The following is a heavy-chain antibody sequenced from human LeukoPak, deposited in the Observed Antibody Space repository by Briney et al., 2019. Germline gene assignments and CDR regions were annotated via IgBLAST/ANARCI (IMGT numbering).Heavy chain of an antibody. Sequence: GGSLRLSCAVSGFTLSNYGMSWVRQAPGKGLEWVAGISDSGGRTNYADSVKGRFTISRHNSKNTLYLQMNSLRAEDTAVYYCARARTVTTDAFDIWGQGTMVTVSS. CDR2: ISDSGGRT. J-gene: IGHJ3*02. V-gene: IGHV3-23*01. D-gene: IGHD4-17*01. CDR3: ARARTVTTDAFDI. CDR1: GFTLSNYG.